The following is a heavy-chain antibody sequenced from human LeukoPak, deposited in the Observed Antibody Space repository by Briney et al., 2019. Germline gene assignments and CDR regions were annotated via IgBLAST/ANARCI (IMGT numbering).Heavy chain of an antibody. D-gene: IGHD3-3*01. CDR1: GGTFSSYA. Sequence: SVKVSCKASGGTFSSYAISWVRQAPGQGLEWMGGIIPIFGTANYAQKFQGRVTITADESTSTAYMELSSLRSEDTVVYYCAYPARVMEWFPMGDSYYGMDVWGQGTTVTVSS. CDR3: AYPARVMEWFPMGDSYYGMDV. J-gene: IGHJ6*02. V-gene: IGHV1-69*13. CDR2: IIPIFGTA.